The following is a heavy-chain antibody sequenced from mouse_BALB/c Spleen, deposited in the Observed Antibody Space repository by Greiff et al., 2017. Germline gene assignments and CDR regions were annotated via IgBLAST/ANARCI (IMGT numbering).Heavy chain of an antibody. Sequence: EVQGVESGGGLVQPGGSLKLSCAASGFTFSSYTMSWVRQTPEKRLEWVAYISNGGGSTYYPDTVKGRFTISRDNAKNTLYLQMSSLKSEDTAMYYCARRWGRDYAMDYWGQGTSVTVSS. V-gene: IGHV5-12-2*01. J-gene: IGHJ4*01. CDR3: ARRWGRDYAMDY. CDR2: ISNGGGST. CDR1: GFTFSSYT. D-gene: IGHD1-1*02.